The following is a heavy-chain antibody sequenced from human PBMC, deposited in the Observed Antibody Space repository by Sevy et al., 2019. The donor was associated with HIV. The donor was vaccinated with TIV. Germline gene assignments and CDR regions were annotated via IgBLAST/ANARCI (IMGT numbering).Heavy chain of an antibody. CDR1: GGSISSYC. V-gene: IGHV4-59*01. CDR2: IYDSGST. J-gene: IGHJ6*03. D-gene: IGHD1-26*01. Sequence: SETLSLTCTVSGGSISSYCWSWIRQPPGKGLEWIGYIYDSGSTNYNPSLKSRVTISVDTSKNQFSLKLSSVTAADMAVYYCARVPSGSYRNYYYYYMDVWGKGTTVTVSS. CDR3: ARVPSGSYRNYYYYYMDV.